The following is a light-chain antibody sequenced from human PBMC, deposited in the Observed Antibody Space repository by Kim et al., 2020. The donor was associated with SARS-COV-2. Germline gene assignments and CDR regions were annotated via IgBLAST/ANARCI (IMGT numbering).Light chain of an antibody. CDR1: QSVSTY. V-gene: IGKV3-15*01. CDR3: QQSNSWPRT. Sequence: EIVMTQSPVPLSVSPGERATLSCRASQSVSTYLAWYQQKPGQAPRLLIYDASTRATDIPARFSGSGSGTEFTLTISSLQSEDFAVYYCQQSNSWPRTFGHGTKVDIK. J-gene: IGKJ1*01. CDR2: DAS.